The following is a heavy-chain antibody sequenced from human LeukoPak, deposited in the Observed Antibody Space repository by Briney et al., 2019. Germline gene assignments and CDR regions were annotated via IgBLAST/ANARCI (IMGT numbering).Heavy chain of an antibody. V-gene: IGHV3-23*01. CDR1: GFTFSSYA. Sequence: GGSLRLSCAASGFTFSSYAMSWVRQAPGKGLEWVSAISGSGGSTYYADSVKGRFTISRDNSKNTLYLQMNSLRAEDTAVYYCASQGYFDWLYYFDYWGQGTLVTVSS. D-gene: IGHD3-9*01. CDR2: ISGSGGST. CDR3: ASQGYFDWLYYFDY. J-gene: IGHJ4*02.